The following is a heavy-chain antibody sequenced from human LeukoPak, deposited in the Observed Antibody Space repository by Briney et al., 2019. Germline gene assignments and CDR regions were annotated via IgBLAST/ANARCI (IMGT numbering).Heavy chain of an antibody. CDR3: ARVGGGPEALSDY. CDR2: IYYSGST. D-gene: IGHD1-14*01. CDR1: GGSISSYY. J-gene: IGHJ4*02. V-gene: IGHV4-59*01. Sequence: SETLSLTCTVSGGSISSYYWSWIRQPPGKGLEWIGYIYYSGSTNYNPSLKSRVTISVDTSKNQFSLKLSSVTAADTAVYYCARVGGGPEALSDYWGQGTLVTVSS.